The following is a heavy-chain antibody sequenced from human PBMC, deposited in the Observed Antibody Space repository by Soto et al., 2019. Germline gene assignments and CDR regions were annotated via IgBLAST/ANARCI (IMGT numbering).Heavy chain of an antibody. CDR1: GGSFSGYY. V-gene: IGHV4-34*01. D-gene: IGHD3-22*01. CDR2: INHRGST. CDR3: AQTYYYDSSGYWSAFDI. J-gene: IGHJ3*02. Sequence: VQLQQWGAGLLKPSETLSLTCAVYGGSFSGYYWSWIRQPPGKGLEWIGEINHRGSTNYNPSLKSRVTISVDTSKNQFSLKLSSVTAADTAVYYCAQTYYYDSSGYWSAFDIWGQGTMVTVSS.